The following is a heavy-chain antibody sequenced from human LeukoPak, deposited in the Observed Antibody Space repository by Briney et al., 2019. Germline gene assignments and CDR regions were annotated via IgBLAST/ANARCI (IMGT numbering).Heavy chain of an antibody. V-gene: IGHV3-74*01. J-gene: IGHJ4*02. D-gene: IGHD3-16*01. CDR3: ARFPSYYDYVWGSYTPY. CDR2: IKSDGSVT. Sequence: PGGSLRLSCAASGFTFSSYWMHWVRQAPGKGLVWVSRIKSDGSVTTYADSVKGRFTISRDNAKNSLYLQMNSLRAEDTAVYYCARFPSYYDYVWGSYTPYWGQGTLVTVSS. CDR1: GFTFSSYW.